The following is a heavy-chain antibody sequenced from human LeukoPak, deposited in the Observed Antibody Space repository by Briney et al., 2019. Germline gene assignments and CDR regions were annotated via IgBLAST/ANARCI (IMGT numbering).Heavy chain of an antibody. V-gene: IGHV3-9*01. CDR1: GFIFDDYA. Sequence: GGSLRLSCAASGFIFDDYAMHWVRQAPGKGLEWVSGISWNSDRIGYADSVKGRFTISRDNAKNSLYLQMNSLRAEDTAVYYCARDSGVFGGPRYYFDYWGQGTLVTVSS. J-gene: IGHJ4*02. CDR2: ISWNSDRI. D-gene: IGHD2-8*01. CDR3: ARDSGVFGGPRYYFDY.